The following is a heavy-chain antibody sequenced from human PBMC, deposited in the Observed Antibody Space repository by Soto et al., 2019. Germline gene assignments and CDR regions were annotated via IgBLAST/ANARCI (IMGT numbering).Heavy chain of an antibody. Sequence: SETLSFPGPVSGGAINSYYWNWFRQPPGKGLQCIGFFYYSWRATYNSSRRSRVSLLVDTSNNQFSLKLSSVTASDTAMYYCAKNGGHGSSYHGMDVWGQGTTVTVSS. D-gene: IGHD3-10*01. CDR3: AKNGGHGSSYHGMDV. CDR2: FYYSWRA. J-gene: IGHJ6*02. CDR1: GGAINSYY. V-gene: IGHV4-59*01.